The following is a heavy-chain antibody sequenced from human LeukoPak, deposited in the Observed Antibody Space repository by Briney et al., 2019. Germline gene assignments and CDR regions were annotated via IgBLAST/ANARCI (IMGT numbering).Heavy chain of an antibody. CDR1: GYTFTGYY. Sequence: ASVKVSCKASGYTFTGYYMHWVRQAPGQGLEWMGWINPNSGGTNYAQKFQGRVTMTRDTSISTAYMELSRLRSDDTAVYYCARDGDIVVVPAAIWEGYYYYYYMDVWGKGTTVTVSS. V-gene: IGHV1-2*02. CDR3: ARDGDIVVVPAAIWEGYYYYYYMDV. D-gene: IGHD2-2*01. J-gene: IGHJ6*03. CDR2: INPNSGGT.